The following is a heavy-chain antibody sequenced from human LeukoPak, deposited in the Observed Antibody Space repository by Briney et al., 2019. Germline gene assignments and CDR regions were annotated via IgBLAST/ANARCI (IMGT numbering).Heavy chain of an antibody. V-gene: IGHV4-59*08. Sequence: SETLSLTCTVSGGSISSYYWSWIRQPPGKGLEWIGYIYYSGSTNYNPSLKSRVTISVDTSKNQFSLKLSSVTAADTAVYYCARANKLLWFGGGHNWFDPWGQGTLVTVSS. CDR3: ARANKLLWFGGGHNWFDP. D-gene: IGHD3-10*01. CDR2: IYYSGST. CDR1: GGSISSYY. J-gene: IGHJ5*02.